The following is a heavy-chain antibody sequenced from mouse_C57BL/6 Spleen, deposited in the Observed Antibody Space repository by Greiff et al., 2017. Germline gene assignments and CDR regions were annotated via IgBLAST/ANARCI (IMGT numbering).Heavy chain of an antibody. Sequence: QVQLQQSGAELARPGASVKLSCKASGYTFTSYGISWVKQRTGQGLEWIGEIYPRSGNTYYNEKFKGKATLTADKSSSTAYMELRSLTSEDSAVYFCAREGDYGGYSWFAYWGQGTLVTVSA. CDR2: IYPRSGNT. CDR3: AREGDYGGYSWFAY. CDR1: GYTFTSYG. D-gene: IGHD2-3*01. J-gene: IGHJ3*01. V-gene: IGHV1-81*01.